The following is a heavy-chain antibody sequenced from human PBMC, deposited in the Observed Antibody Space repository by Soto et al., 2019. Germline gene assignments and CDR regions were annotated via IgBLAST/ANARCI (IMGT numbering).Heavy chain of an antibody. D-gene: IGHD1-26*01. CDR3: ARESLELLRGLDY. CDR1: GYTSTGYY. J-gene: IGHJ4*02. V-gene: IGHV1-2*04. Sequence: ASVKVSCKASGYTSTGYYMHWVRQAPGQGLEWMGWINPNSGGTNYAQKFQGWVTMTRDTSISTAYMELSRLRSDDTAVYYCARESLELLRGLDYWGQGTLVTVSS. CDR2: INPNSGGT.